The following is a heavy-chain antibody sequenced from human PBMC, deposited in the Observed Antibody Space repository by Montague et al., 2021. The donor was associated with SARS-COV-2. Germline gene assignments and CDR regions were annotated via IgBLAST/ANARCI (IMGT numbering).Heavy chain of an antibody. J-gene: IGHJ5*02. CDR2: MVYSGRN. CDR3: ARHDHTDFGNPNWFDP. V-gene: IGHV4-59*04. D-gene: IGHD5-18*01. CDR1: GGSISTYY. Sequence: SETLSLTCSVSGGSISTYYWSWIRQPPGKGLEWIGSMVYSGRNFYNGALRSRLTISVDTSKNQFSLELRAVTAADTGLYYCARHDHTDFGNPNWFDPWGQGTLVTVSS.